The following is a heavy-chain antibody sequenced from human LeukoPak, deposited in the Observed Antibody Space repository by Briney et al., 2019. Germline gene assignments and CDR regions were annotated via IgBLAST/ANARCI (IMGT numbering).Heavy chain of an antibody. CDR2: ISYDGSNK. J-gene: IGHJ4*02. V-gene: IGHV3-30*04. CDR3: AKDRGYITYYFDY. CDR1: GFTFKSYA. Sequence: PGGSLRLSCSASGFTFKSYAMHWVRQAPGKGLEWVSVISYDGSNKYYPDSVKGRFTISRDNSKNTLYLQMNSLRAEDSAVYYCAKDRGYITYYFDYWGQGTLVTVSS. D-gene: IGHD3-10*01.